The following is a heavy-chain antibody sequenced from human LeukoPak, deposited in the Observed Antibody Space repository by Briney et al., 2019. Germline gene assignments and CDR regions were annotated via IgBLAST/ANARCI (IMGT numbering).Heavy chain of an antibody. D-gene: IGHD3-10*01. V-gene: IGHV3-NL1*01. CDR2: IYTSGST. CDR1: GFTFSSCG. J-gene: IGHJ5*02. Sequence: GGSLRLSCAASGFTFSSCGMHWVRQAPGKGLEWVALIYTSGSTFYADSVMGRFTVSRDNSKNTLYLQMNSLRAEDSAAYYCARDRAGTQSWVEFDLWGQGTLVTVSS. CDR3: ARDRAGTQSWVEFDL.